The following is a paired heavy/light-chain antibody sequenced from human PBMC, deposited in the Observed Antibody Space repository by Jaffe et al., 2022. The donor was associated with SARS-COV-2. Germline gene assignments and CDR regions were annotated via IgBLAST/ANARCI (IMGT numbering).Light chain of an antibody. CDR1: RNDIGSYYL. CDR3: CSYIGSTTWV. V-gene: IGLV2-23*02. CDR2: EVS. Sequence: QSALTQPASVSGSPGQSITISCTGTRNDIGSYYLVSWYQQYPGKAPKLIIYEVSKRPSGISNRFSGSKSANTASLTISGLQAEDEADYYCCSYIGSTTWVFGGGTKVTVL. J-gene: IGLJ3*02.
Heavy chain of an antibody. V-gene: IGHV5-51*01. D-gene: IGHD6-19*01. Sequence: EVQLVQSGAEVKKPGESLKISCEGSGFDFTTYWIAWVRKMPGKGLEWMGIIYPGDSDTRYSPSFQGQVTISADKSINTAYLQWSSLTASDTAMYYCARPVMAGNYYFDHWGQGTLVTVSS. CDR1: GFDFTTYW. CDR2: IYPGDSDT. J-gene: IGHJ4*02. CDR3: ARPVMAGNYYFDH.